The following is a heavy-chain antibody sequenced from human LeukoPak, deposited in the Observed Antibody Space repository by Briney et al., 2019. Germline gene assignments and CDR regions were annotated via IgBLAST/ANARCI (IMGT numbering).Heavy chain of an antibody. Sequence: GGSLRLSCAASGFTFSSYSMNWVRQAPGKGLEWVSSISSSSSYIYYADSVKGRFTIPRDNAKNSLYLQMNSLRAEDTAVYYCAREPYYDFWSGYYDIDYWGQGTLVTVSS. V-gene: IGHV3-21*01. D-gene: IGHD3-3*01. CDR3: AREPYYDFWSGYYDIDY. CDR1: GFTFSSYS. CDR2: ISSSSSYI. J-gene: IGHJ4*02.